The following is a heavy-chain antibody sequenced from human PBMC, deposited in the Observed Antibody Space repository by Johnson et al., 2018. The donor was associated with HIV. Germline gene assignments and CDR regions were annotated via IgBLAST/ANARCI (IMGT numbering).Heavy chain of an antibody. CDR3: AKARSLLDYGGFDAFDI. CDR2: INWNGANT. D-gene: IGHD4-23*01. Sequence: VQLVESGGGVVRPGGSLRLSCATSGFTFNDHGMTWVRQVPGKGLEWVCDINWNGANTADADSVKGRFTISRDNSKNTLSLQMNSLRVEDTAMYYCAKARSLLDYGGFDAFDIWGQGTLVIVSS. J-gene: IGHJ3*02. CDR1: GFTFNDHG. V-gene: IGHV3-20*04.